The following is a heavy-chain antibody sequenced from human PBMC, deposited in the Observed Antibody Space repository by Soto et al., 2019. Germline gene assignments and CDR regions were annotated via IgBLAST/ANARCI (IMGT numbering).Heavy chain of an antibody. J-gene: IGHJ3*02. Sequence: ASVKVSCKASGGTFSSYTISWVRQAPGQGLEWMGRIIPILGIANYAQKFQGRVTITADKSTSTAYMELSSLRSEDTAVYYCASPPGRDAFDIWGQGTMVTVSS. V-gene: IGHV1-69*02. CDR3: ASPPGRDAFDI. CDR1: GGTFSSYT. CDR2: IIPILGIA.